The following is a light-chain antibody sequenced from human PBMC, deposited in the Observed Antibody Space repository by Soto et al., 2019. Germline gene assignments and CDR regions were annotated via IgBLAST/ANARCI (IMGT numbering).Light chain of an antibody. CDR2: WAS. CDR3: QQYYNTPWT. V-gene: IGKV4-1*01. Sequence: DIVMTQSPDSLAVSLGERATINCKSSQNVLYSSNNENYLAWYQQKPGQPPKLLIYWASTRESGVPDRFSGSRSGTDFTLTISSLQAEDVAVYYCQQYYNTPWTFGQGTKVEIK. J-gene: IGKJ1*01. CDR1: QNVLYSSNNENY.